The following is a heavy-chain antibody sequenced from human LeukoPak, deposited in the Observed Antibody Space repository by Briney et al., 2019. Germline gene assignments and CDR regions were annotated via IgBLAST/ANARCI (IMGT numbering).Heavy chain of an antibody. J-gene: IGHJ5*02. CDR1: GGSISSGGYY. Sequence: SETLSLTCTVSGGSISSGGYYWSWIRQHPGKGLEWIGYIYYSGSTYYNPSLKSRVTISVDTSKNQFSLKLSSVTAADTAVYYCARVKGRWLQRQGWFDPWGQGTLVTVSS. CDR3: ARVKGRWLQRQGWFDP. D-gene: IGHD5-24*01. CDR2: IYYSGST. V-gene: IGHV4-31*03.